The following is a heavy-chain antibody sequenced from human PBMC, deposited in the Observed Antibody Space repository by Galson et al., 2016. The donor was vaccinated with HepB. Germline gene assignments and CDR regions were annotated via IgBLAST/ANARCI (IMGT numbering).Heavy chain of an antibody. Sequence: SLRLSFAASGFIFSNYGMHWVRQAPGKGLEWVTVISYDGSDKYYADSVKGRFTISRDNSKNTVHMQMNSLRPEDTAVYYCAKVCGGDCPEGDYWGQGTLVAVSS. D-gene: IGHD2-21*02. CDR2: ISYDGSDK. V-gene: IGHV3-30*18. CDR1: GFIFSNYG. J-gene: IGHJ4*02. CDR3: AKVCGGDCPEGDY.